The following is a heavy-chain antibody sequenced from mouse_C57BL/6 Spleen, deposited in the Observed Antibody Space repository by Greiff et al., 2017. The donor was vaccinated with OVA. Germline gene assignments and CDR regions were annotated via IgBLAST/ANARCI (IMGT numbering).Heavy chain of an antibody. Sequence: EVQRVESGEGLVKPGGSLKLSCAASGFTFSSYAMSWVRQTPEKRLEWVAYISSGGDYIYYADTVKGRFTISRDNARNTLYLQRSSLKSEDTAMYYCTRGEDYYGSPFDYWGQGTTLTVSS. J-gene: IGHJ2*01. CDR1: GFTFSSYA. CDR3: TRGEDYYGSPFDY. CDR2: ISSGGDYI. V-gene: IGHV5-9-1*02. D-gene: IGHD1-1*01.